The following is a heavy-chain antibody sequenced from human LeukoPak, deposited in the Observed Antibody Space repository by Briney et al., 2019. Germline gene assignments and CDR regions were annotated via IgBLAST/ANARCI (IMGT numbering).Heavy chain of an antibody. CDR1: GGTFSSYA. J-gene: IGHJ4*02. Sequence: AASVKVSCKASGGTFSSYAISWVRQAPGQGLEWMGRIIPILGIANYAQKFQGRVTITADKSTSTAYMELGSLRSDDTAVYYCARVRGGSGSYDYWGQGTLVTVSS. CDR3: ARVRGGSGSYDY. V-gene: IGHV1-69*04. D-gene: IGHD1-26*01. CDR2: IIPILGIA.